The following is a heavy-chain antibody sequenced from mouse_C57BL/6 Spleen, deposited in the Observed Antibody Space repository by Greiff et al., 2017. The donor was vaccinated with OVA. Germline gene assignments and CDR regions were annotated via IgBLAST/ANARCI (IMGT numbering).Heavy chain of an antibody. J-gene: IGHJ4*01. D-gene: IGHD1-1*01. CDR2: IHPNSGST. CDR3: ARADYGSRYYYAMDY. V-gene: IGHV1-64*01. Sequence: QVQLQQPGAELVKPGASVKLSCKASGYTFTSYWMHWVKQRPGQGLEWIGMIHPNSGSTNYNEKFKSKATLTVDKSSSTAYMQLSSLTSEDSAVYYCARADYGSRYYYAMDYGGQGTSVTVSS. CDR1: GYTFTSYW.